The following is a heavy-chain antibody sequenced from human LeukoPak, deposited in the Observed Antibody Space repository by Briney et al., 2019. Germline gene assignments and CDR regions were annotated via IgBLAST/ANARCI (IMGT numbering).Heavy chain of an antibody. J-gene: IGHJ6*02. CDR3: ARQNYDSSGYYYVGYYYYGMDV. CDR2: ISSSSSTI. CDR1: GFTFSSYS. V-gene: IGHV3-48*02. D-gene: IGHD3-22*01. Sequence: GGSLRLSCAASGFTFSSYSMNWVRQAPGKGLEWVSYISSSSSTIYYADSVKGRFTISRVNAKNSLYLQMNSLRDEDTAVYYCARQNYDSSGYYYVGYYYYGMDVWGQGTTVTVSS.